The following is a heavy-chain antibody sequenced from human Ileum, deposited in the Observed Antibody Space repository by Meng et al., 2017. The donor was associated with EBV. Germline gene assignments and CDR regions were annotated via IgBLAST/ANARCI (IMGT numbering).Heavy chain of an antibody. Sequence: AKLDQSGPGIVKPSPTLPLTWYISGDSVSSNSASWNWIRQSPSRGLEWLGRTYYRARWYNDYAVAVKGRITINSDTSKNRFSLQLNSVTPEDTAVYYCASGHFYDGCFYYPFDYWGQGTLVTVSS. D-gene: IGHD3-22*01. J-gene: IGHJ4*02. V-gene: IGHV6-1*01. CDR2: TYYRARWYN. CDR1: GDSVSSNSAS. CDR3: ASGHFYDGCFYYPFDY.